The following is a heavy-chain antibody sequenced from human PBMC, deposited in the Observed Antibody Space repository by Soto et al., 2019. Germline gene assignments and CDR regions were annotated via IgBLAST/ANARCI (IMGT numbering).Heavy chain of an antibody. CDR1: GFTFSSYA. D-gene: IGHD2-2*01. CDR3: AKTAAASPLHQYFQH. CDR2: ISGSGGST. J-gene: IGHJ1*01. Sequence: GGSLGLSCAASGFTFSSYAMSWVRQAPGKGLEWVSAISGSGGSTYYADSVKGRFTISRDNSKNTLYLQMNSLRAEDTAVYYCAKTAAASPLHQYFQHWGQGTLVTVSS. V-gene: IGHV3-23*01.